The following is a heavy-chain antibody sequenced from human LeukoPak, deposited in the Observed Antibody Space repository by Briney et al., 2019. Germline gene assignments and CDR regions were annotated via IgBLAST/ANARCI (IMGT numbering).Heavy chain of an antibody. CDR3: AGTIVGKWAIDY. CDR1: GFTFSRYT. Sequence: GGSLRLSCAASGFTFSRYTMNWVRQAPGKGLEWVSVIYSGGSTYYADSVKGRFTISRDNSKNTLYLQMNSLRAEDTAVYYCAGTIVGKWAIDYWGQGTLVTVSS. J-gene: IGHJ4*02. D-gene: IGHD3-22*01. V-gene: IGHV3-53*01. CDR2: IYSGGST.